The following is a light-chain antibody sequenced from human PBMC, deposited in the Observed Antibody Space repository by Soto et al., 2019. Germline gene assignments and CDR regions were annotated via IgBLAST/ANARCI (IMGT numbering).Light chain of an antibody. CDR1: QDIIYY. J-gene: IGKJ2*01. V-gene: IGKV1-27*01. CDR3: KKYNSAPNT. CDR2: SAS. Sequence: DIRMTQSPSSLSAFVGDTVTITCRASQDIIYYLAWYQQKPGKIPKLLIHSASTLQTGVQSRFSGTGSGTLFTLNINNLQPEDVATYSCKKYNSAPNTFGQGSRLEIK.